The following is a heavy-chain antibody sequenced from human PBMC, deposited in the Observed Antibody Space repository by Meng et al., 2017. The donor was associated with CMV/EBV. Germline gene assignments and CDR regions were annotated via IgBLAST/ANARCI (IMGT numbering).Heavy chain of an antibody. D-gene: IGHD3-9*01. Sequence: GSLKISCAASGFTFSSYGMHWVRQAPGKGLEWVAFIRYDGSNKYYADSVKGRFTISRDNSKNTLYLQMNSLRAEDTAVYYCAKDIFSVLRSFPGGMDVWGQGTTVTVSS. V-gene: IGHV3-30*02. CDR3: AKDIFSVLRSFPGGMDV. CDR1: GFTFSSYG. CDR2: IRYDGSNK. J-gene: IGHJ6*02.